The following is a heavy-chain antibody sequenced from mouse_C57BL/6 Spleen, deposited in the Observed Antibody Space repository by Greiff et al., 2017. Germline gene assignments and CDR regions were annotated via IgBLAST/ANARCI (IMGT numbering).Heavy chain of an antibody. CDR3: ARERDYAWCAY. J-gene: IGHJ3*01. CDR2: IHPNSGST. CDR1: GYTFTSYW. Sequence: QVQLQQPGAELVKPGASVKLSCKASGYTFTSYWMHWVKQRPGQGLEWIGMIHPNSGSTNYNEKFKSKATLTVDKSSSTAYMQLSSLTSEDSAVEYCARERDYAWCAYWGQGTLVTVSA. V-gene: IGHV1-64*01. D-gene: IGHD2-4*01.